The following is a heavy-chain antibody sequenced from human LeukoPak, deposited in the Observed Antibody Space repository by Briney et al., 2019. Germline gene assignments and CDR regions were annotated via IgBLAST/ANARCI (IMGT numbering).Heavy chain of an antibody. Sequence: GGSLRLSCAASGFSISDYYMGWIRQSPGKGLEWLSYISGSSEYISYADSVKGRFTISRDNAKQSLSLQMNSLRAEDTAVYYCATGSQIREADYWGQGTLVTVSS. J-gene: IGHJ4*02. V-gene: IGHV3-11*01. CDR3: ATGSQIREADY. CDR2: ISGSSEYI. CDR1: GFSISDYY. D-gene: IGHD3-10*01.